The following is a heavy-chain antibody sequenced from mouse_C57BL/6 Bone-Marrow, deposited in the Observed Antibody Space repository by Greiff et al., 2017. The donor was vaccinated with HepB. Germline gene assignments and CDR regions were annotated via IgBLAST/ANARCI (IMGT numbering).Heavy chain of an antibody. Sequence: VKLVESGAELVKPGASVKISCKASGYAFSSYWMNWVKQRPGKGLEWIGQIYPGDGDTNYNGKFKGKATLTADKSSSTAYMQLSSLTSEDSAVYFCARWGRSTYWYFDVWGTGTTVTVSS. J-gene: IGHJ1*03. CDR2: IYPGDGDT. V-gene: IGHV1-80*01. CDR3: ARWGRSTYWYFDV. CDR1: GYAFSSYW. D-gene: IGHD5-1*01.